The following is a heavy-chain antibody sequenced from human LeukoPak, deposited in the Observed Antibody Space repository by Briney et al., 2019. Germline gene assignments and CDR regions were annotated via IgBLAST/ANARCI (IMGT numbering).Heavy chain of an antibody. Sequence: SETLSLTCTVSGGSISSGGYYWRWIRQHPGKGLEWIGYIYYSGSTYYNPSLKSRVTISVDTSKNQFSLKLSSVTAADTAVYYCARVESKSRFWSGYNWFDPWGQGTLVTVSS. D-gene: IGHD3-3*01. CDR2: IYYSGST. CDR3: ARVESKSRFWSGYNWFDP. J-gene: IGHJ5*02. CDR1: GGSISSGGYY. V-gene: IGHV4-31*03.